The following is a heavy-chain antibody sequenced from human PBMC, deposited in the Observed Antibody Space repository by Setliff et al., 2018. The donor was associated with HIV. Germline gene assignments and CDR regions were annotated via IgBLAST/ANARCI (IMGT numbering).Heavy chain of an antibody. CDR3: ARWVDDNSEGSYYHYMDV. CDR1: GYTFTSYD. CDR2: MNPNSGNT. Sequence: ASVKVSCKASGYTFTSYDVNWVRQATGQGLEWMGWMNPNSGNTGYPQKFQGRVTMTTDTSTSTVYMELTSLTSDDTAVYYCARWVDDNSEGSYYHYMDVWGNGASVTVSS. V-gene: IGHV1-8*01. D-gene: IGHD6-25*01. J-gene: IGHJ6*03.